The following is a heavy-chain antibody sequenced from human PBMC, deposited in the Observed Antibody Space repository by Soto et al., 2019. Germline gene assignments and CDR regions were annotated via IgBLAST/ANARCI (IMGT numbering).Heavy chain of an antibody. J-gene: IGHJ5*02. V-gene: IGHV6-1*01. D-gene: IGHD5-12*01. Sequence: SQTLSLACAISGDSVSSNTASWNWIRQSPSRGLEWLGRTYFRSKWYNDYAVSVKSRIIINPDTSNNQFSLQLNSVTPEDTAVYFCAKGDNLGPKTGYAFDPWGQGIMVTVSS. CDR2: TYFRSKWYN. CDR3: AKGDNLGPKTGYAFDP. CDR1: GDSVSSNTAS.